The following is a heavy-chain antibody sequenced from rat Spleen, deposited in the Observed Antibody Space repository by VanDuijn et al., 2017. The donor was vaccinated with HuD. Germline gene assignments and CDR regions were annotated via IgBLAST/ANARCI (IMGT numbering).Heavy chain of an antibody. D-gene: IGHD1-1*01. CDR2: ISYDGSST. CDR1: GFTFSDYY. Sequence: EVQLVESDGGLVQPGRSLKLSCAASGFTFSDYYMAWVRQAPTKGLEWVATISYDGSSTYYRDSVKGRFTISRDNAKSTLYLQMDSLRSEDTATYYCARGDYYSGGVMDAWGQGASVTVSS. J-gene: IGHJ4*01. V-gene: IGHV5-29*01. CDR3: ARGDYYSGGVMDA.